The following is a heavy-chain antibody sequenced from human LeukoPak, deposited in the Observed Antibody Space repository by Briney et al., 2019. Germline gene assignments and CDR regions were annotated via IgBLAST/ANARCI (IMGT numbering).Heavy chain of an antibody. CDR2: IYPGDSDT. V-gene: IGHV5-51*01. CDR1: GYSFTSYW. CDR3: ARQGSWYHSDY. Sequence: GESLKIPCKGFGYSFTSYWIGWVRQMPGKGLEGMGIIYPGDSDTRYSPSFQGQVTISADKSISTAYLQWSSLKASDTAMYYCARQGSWYHSDYWGQGTLVTVSS. J-gene: IGHJ4*02. D-gene: IGHD6-13*01.